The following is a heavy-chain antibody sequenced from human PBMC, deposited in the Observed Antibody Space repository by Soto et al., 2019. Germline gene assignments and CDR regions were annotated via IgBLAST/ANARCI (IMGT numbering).Heavy chain of an antibody. J-gene: IGHJ6*03. CDR3: ARGSGGMGIPNLYYYMDV. CDR2: INHSGST. D-gene: IGHD3-10*01. CDR1: GGSFSAYY. V-gene: IGHV4-34*01. Sequence: QVQLQQWGAGLLKPSETLSLTCAVYGGSFSAYYWSWIRQPPGKGLEWIGEINHSGSTNYNPSLKSRVTISVDTPKNQFSLKLSSVTAADTAVYYCARGSGGMGIPNLYYYMDVWGKGTTVTVSS.